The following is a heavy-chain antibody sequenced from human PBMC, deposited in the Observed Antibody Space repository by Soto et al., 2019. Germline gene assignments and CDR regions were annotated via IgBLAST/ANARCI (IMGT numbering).Heavy chain of an antibody. CDR2: ISSSSSTI. CDR3: ARDSPRDGAKSGHCYYYGMDV. V-gene: IGHV3-48*01. CDR1: GFTFSSYS. J-gene: IGHJ6*02. D-gene: IGHD4-17*01. Sequence: EVQLVESGGGLVQPGGSLRLSCAASGFTFSSYSMNWVRQAPGKGLEWVSYISSSSSTIYYADSVKGRFTISRDNAKNSLYLQMNSLRAEDTAVYYCARDSPRDGAKSGHCYYYGMDVWGQGTTVTVSS.